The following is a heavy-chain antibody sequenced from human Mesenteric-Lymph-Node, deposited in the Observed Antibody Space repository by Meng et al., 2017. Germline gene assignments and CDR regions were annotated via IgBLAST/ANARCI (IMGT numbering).Heavy chain of an antibody. V-gene: IGHV3-21*01. D-gene: IGHD3-3*01. CDR2: ISSSSSYI. Sequence: GESLKISCAASGFTFSSYSMNWVRQAPGKGLEWVSSISSSSSYIYYADSVKGRFTISRDNAKNSLYLQMNSLRAEDTAVYYCARDSIYDFWNLRYFDYWGQGTLVTVSS. CDR3: ARDSIYDFWNLRYFDY. CDR1: GFTFSSYS. J-gene: IGHJ4*02.